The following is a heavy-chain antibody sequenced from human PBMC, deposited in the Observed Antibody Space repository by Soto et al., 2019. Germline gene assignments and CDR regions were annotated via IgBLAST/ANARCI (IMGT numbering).Heavy chain of an antibody. CDR1: GGSISNGGFY. CDR3: ARARGAMLATSRKYYFES. V-gene: IGHV4-31*03. D-gene: IGHD3-10*02. Sequence: SETLSLTCTVSGGSISNGGFYWSWIRQDPHPGKGLEWIGHIHYSGTIYFNPSLKSRVTISIDTSKNQFSLKLTSVTAADTAVYYCARARGAMLATSRKYYFESWGQGTLVTVSS. CDR2: IHYSGTI. J-gene: IGHJ4*02.